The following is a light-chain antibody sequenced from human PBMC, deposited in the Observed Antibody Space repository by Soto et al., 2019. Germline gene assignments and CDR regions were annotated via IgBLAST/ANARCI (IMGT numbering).Light chain of an antibody. CDR3: SSYAGRNYAV. CDR2: EVD. Sequence: QSVLTQPPSASGSPGQSVSISCTGTGSDVGGYDYVSWYQQRPDNAPKLIIYEVDKRPSGVPDRFAGSKSGNSAYLTGSGLQTEDEADYYCSSYAGRNYAVFGRGTQLTVL. V-gene: IGLV2-8*01. CDR1: GSDVGGYDY. J-gene: IGLJ7*01.